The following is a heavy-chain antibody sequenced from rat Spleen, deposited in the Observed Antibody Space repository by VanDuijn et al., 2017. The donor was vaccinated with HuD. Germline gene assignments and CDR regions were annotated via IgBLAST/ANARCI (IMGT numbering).Heavy chain of an antibody. J-gene: IGHJ3*01. CDR3: TTRPYYSSLNWFPY. Sequence: EVQLVESGGGLVQPGRSLKLSCAASGFTFNNYGMAWVRQAPTKGLEWVATISFDGSGTYYRDSVKGRFTISRDNAKSTLYLQMDSLRSEDTATYYCTTRPYYSSLNWFPYWGQGTLVTVSS. CDR1: GFTFNNYG. CDR2: ISFDGSGT. D-gene: IGHD1-2*01. V-gene: IGHV5-29*01.